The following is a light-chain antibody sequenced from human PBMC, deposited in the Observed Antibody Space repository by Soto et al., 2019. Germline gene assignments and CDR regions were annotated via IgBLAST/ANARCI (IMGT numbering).Light chain of an antibody. CDR3: QQSYSTPIT. CDR1: QTISNY. V-gene: IGKV1-39*01. Sequence: DIQMTQSPSSLSASVGDRVTITCRASQTISNYLNWYQQKPGKDPKLLIYAASSLHSGVPSRFSGSGSGTDFTLTISSLQPEEFATFYCQQSYSTPITFGQGTRLEIK. CDR2: AAS. J-gene: IGKJ5*01.